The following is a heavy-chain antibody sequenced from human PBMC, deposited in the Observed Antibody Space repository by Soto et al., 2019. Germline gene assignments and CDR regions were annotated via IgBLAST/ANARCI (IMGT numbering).Heavy chain of an antibody. V-gene: IGHV3-30-3*01. CDR3: AKPHTYYDILTGYYNGPDPYYFDY. J-gene: IGHJ4*02. Sequence: PGGSLRLSCAASGFTFSSYAMHWVRQAPGKGLEWVAVISYDGSNKYYADSVKGRFTISRDNSKNTLYLQMNSLRAEDTAVYYCAKPHTYYDILTGYYNGPDPYYFDYWGQGTLVTVSS. D-gene: IGHD3-9*01. CDR2: ISYDGSNK. CDR1: GFTFSSYA.